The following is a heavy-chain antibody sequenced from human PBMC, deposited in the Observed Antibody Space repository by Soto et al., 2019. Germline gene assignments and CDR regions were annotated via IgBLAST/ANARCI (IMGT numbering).Heavy chain of an antibody. Sequence: ASVKVSCKASGFSFTGYYIHWLRQAPGQGPEWMGWINAHSGGTEYAQKFQGRVTLTRDTSIATAYLTLTSLTSDDTALYYCAKDLTRQLAYWLDPWGQGTQVTVSS. CDR1: GFSFTGYY. CDR2: INAHSGGT. V-gene: IGHV1-2*02. CDR3: AKDLTRQLAYWLDP. D-gene: IGHD6-6*01. J-gene: IGHJ5*02.